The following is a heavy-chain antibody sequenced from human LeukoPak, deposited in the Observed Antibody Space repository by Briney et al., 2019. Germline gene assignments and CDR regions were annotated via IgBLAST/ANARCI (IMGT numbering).Heavy chain of an antibody. CDR2: IRSKAYGGTT. Sequence: GGSRRLSCTAAGFTFGDYAMGWVRQAPGKGLEWVGFIRSKAYGGTTEYAASVKGRFTISRDDSTSVAYLQMTSLKTEDTAVYYCTRVRTYIVVVTAIPFYFNYWGQGILVTVSS. CDR3: TRVRTYIVVVTAIPFYFNY. D-gene: IGHD2-21*02. J-gene: IGHJ4*02. CDR1: GFTFGDYA. V-gene: IGHV3-49*04.